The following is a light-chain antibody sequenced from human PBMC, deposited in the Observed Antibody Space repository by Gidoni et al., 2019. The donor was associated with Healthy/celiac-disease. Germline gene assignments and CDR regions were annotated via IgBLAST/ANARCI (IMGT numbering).Light chain of an antibody. Sequence: EIVLTQSPATLSLSPGERATLPCRASQSVSSYLAGYQQKPGQAPRLLIYDASNRATGIPARFSGSGSGTDFTLTISSLEPEDFAVYYCQQRSNWPYTFGQGTKLEIK. J-gene: IGKJ2*01. V-gene: IGKV3-11*01. CDR1: QSVSSY. CDR2: DAS. CDR3: QQRSNWPYT.